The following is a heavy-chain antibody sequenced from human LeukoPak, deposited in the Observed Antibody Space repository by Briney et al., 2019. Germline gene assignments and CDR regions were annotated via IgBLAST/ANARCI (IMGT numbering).Heavy chain of an antibody. J-gene: IGHJ5*02. CDR1: GFTFSSYG. CDR2: IWYDGSNK. CDR3: TKSDWFDP. D-gene: IGHD3-3*01. Sequence: HTGGSLRLSCAASGFTFSSYGMHWVRQAPGKGLEWVAVIWYDGSNKYYADSVKGRFTISRDNAKNTLYLQMNSLRVEDTAVYYCTKSDWFDPWGQGTLVTVSS. V-gene: IGHV3-33*03.